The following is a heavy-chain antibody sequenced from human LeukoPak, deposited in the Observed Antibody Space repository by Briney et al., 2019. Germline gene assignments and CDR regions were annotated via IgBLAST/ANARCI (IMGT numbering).Heavy chain of an antibody. CDR1: GFGFSRYW. V-gene: IGHV3-74*01. Sequence: GGSLRLSCAASGFGFSRYWMHWVRQAPGTGLKWVSRIYRDGSTTDYADSVKGRFTISRDNSKNTLYLQMNSLRAEDTAVYYCAKGVVPVIAMNYFDNWGQGTLVTVSS. CDR2: IYRDGSTT. J-gene: IGHJ4*02. CDR3: AKGVVPVIAMNYFDN. D-gene: IGHD2-21*01.